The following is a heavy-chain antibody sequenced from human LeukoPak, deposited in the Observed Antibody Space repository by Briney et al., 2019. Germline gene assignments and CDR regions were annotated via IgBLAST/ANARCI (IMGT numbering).Heavy chain of an antibody. CDR1: GGSFSGYY. V-gene: IGHV4-34*01. J-gene: IGHJ1*01. CDR3: ASFSEYFQH. CDR2: INHSGST. Sequence: PSETLSLTCAVYGGSFSGYYWSWIRQPPGKGLEWIGEINHSGSTNYNPSLKSRVTISVDKSKNQFSLKLSSVTAADTAVYYCASFSEYFQHWGQGTLVTVSS.